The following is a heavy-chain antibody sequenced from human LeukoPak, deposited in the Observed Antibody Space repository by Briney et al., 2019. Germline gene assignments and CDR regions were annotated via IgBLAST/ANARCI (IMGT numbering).Heavy chain of an antibody. CDR2: ISAYNGNT. CDR1: GYTFTSYG. CDR3: ARVEMATISWRSEPFDY. Sequence: GASVKVSCKASGYTFTSYGISWVRQAPGQGLEWMGWISAYNGNTNYAQKLQGRVTMTTDTSTSTAYMELRSLRSDDTAVYYCARVEMATISWRSEPFDYWGQGTLVTVSS. D-gene: IGHD5-24*01. V-gene: IGHV1-18*01. J-gene: IGHJ4*02.